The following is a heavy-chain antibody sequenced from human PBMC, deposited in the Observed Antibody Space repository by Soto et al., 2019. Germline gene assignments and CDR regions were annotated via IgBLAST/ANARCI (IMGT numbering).Heavy chain of an antibody. CDR1: GFSFSSDT. CDR3: AREGPAPPYYFYDY. J-gene: IGHJ4*02. D-gene: IGHD3-10*01. CDR2: ISGTGATV. Sequence: GGSLRLSCAASGFSFSSDTMNWVRQAPGKGPEWVSYISGTGATVYYADSVKGRFTASRDNAKNSLYLQMNSLRDEDTALYYCAREGPAPPYYFYDYWGQGTLVTVSS. V-gene: IGHV3-48*02.